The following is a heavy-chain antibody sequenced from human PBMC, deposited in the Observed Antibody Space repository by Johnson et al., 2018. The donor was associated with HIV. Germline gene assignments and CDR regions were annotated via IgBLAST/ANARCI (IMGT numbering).Heavy chain of an antibody. D-gene: IGHD6-19*01. CDR3: ASVHGIAVVDAFDI. J-gene: IGHJ3*02. CDR1: GFTFSSHA. V-gene: IGHV3-23*04. Sequence: VQLVESGGGVVQPGGSLRLSCAASGFTFSSHAMSWVRQAPGKGLEWVSAISGRGGTTYSADSVKGRFTISRDNSKNTLYLQMNSLRAEDTAVYYCASVHGIAVVDAFDIWGQGTMVTVSS. CDR2: ISGRGGTT.